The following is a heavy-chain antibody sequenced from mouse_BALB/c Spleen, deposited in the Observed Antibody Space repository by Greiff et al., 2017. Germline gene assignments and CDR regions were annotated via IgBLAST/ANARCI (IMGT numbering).Heavy chain of an antibody. CDR3: ARGRYDRGGYAMDY. V-gene: IGHV3-2*02. Sequence: EVKLQESGPGLVKPSQSLSLTCTVTGYSITSDYAWNWIRQFPGNKLEWMGYISYSGSTSYNPSLKSRISITRDTSKNQFFLQLNSVTTEDTATYYCARGRYDRGGYAMDYWGQGTSVTVSS. D-gene: IGHD2-14*01. CDR1: GYSITSDYA. CDR2: ISYSGST. J-gene: IGHJ4*01.